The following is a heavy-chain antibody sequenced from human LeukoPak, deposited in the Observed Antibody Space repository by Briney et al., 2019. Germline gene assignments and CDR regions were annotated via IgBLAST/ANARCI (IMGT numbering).Heavy chain of an antibody. Sequence: GGSLRLSCAASSGLLFSSHGMHWVRQAPGKGLEWVAVIWYDGSNKWYADSVKGRFTISRDNPKNPLYMQMDSLRAEDTAVYYCARARNNYDSSGYSALDCWGQGTLVTVSS. V-gene: IGHV3-33*01. CDR1: GLLFSSHG. J-gene: IGHJ4*02. CDR2: IWYDGSNK. D-gene: IGHD3-22*01. CDR3: ARARNNYDSSGYSALDC.